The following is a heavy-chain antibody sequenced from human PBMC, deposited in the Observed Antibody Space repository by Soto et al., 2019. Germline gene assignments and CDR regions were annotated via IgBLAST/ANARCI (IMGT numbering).Heavy chain of an antibody. CDR1: GFTFSSYW. V-gene: IGHV3-7*01. CDR2: IKQDGSEK. Sequence: PVGSLRLSCAASGFTFSSYWMSWVRQAPGKGLEWVANIKQDGSEKYYVDSVKGRFTISRDNAKNSLYLQMNSLRAEDTAVYYCARDLYSGSYYFDYWGQGTLVTVSS. CDR3: ARDLYSGSYYFDY. J-gene: IGHJ4*02. D-gene: IGHD1-26*01.